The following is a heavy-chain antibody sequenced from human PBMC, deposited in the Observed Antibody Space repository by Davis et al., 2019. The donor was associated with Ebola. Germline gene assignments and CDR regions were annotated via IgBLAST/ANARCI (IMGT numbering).Heavy chain of an antibody. CDR3: ARGGIRHIVVVTAPGPYNWFDP. J-gene: IGHJ5*02. CDR1: GFTFSSYG. CDR2: ISSSSSTI. D-gene: IGHD2-21*02. Sequence: GESLKISCAASGFTFSSYGMHWVRQAPGKGLEWVSYISSSSSTIYYADSVKGRFTISRDNAKNSLYLQMNSLRDEDTAVYYCARGGIRHIVVVTAPGPYNWFDPWGQGTLVTVSS. V-gene: IGHV3-48*02.